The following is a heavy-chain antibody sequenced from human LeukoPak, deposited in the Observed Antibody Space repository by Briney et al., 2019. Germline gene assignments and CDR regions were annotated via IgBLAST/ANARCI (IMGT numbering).Heavy chain of an antibody. CDR2: IRSRGHST. V-gene: IGHV3-23*01. J-gene: IGHJ2*01. CDR3: AAYLVP. CDR1: GFPFNIYA. D-gene: IGHD2-21*01. Sequence: GSLRLYCAASGFPFNIYAMTWGRQAPGKGLEWVSGIRSRGHSTYYGDPVKGRFTISRDNSKMRSVRANAPPIYYGEKHITAAAYLVPWGRGT.